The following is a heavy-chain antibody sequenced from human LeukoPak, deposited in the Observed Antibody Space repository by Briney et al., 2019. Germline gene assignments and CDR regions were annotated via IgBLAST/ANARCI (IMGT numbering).Heavy chain of an antibody. CDR1: GYTLTELS. CDR3: ATRSYYDYVWGSYPLQAFDI. V-gene: IGHV1-24*01. Sequence: ASVKVSCEVSGYTLTELSMHWVRQAPGKGLEWMGGFDPEDGETIYAQKFQGRVTMTEDTSTDTAYMELSSLRSEDTAVYYCATRSYYDYVWGSYPLQAFDIWGQGTMVTVSS. D-gene: IGHD3-16*02. CDR2: FDPEDGET. J-gene: IGHJ3*02.